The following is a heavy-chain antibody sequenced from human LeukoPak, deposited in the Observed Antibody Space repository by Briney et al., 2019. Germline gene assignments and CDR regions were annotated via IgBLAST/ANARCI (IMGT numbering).Heavy chain of an antibody. V-gene: IGHV3-9*01. Sequence: GGSLRLSCAASGFTFDDYAMHWVRQAPGKGLEWASGISWNSGSIGYADSVKGRFTISRDNAKNSLYLQMNSLRAEDTALYYCAKDPLFRSGGSCCHLTNRWFDPWGQGTLVTVSS. J-gene: IGHJ5*02. D-gene: IGHD2-15*01. CDR2: ISWNSGSI. CDR1: GFTFDDYA. CDR3: AKDPLFRSGGSCCHLTNRWFDP.